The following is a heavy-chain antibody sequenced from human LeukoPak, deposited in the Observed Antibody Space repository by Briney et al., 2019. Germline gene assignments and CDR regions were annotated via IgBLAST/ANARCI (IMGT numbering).Heavy chain of an antibody. CDR3: ARDLIAVAAFDY. CDR2: IYHSGST. D-gene: IGHD6-19*01. V-gene: IGHV4-38-2*02. J-gene: IGHJ4*02. CDR1: GYSISSGYY. Sequence: SETLSLTCAVSGYSISSGYYWGWIRQPPGKGLEWIGSIYHSGSTYYNPSLKSRVTISVDTSKNQFSLKLSSVTAADTAVYHCARDLIAVAAFDYWGQGTLVTVSS.